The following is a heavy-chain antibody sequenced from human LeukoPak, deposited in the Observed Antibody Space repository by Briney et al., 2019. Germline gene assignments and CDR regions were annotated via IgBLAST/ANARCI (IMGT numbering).Heavy chain of an antibody. Sequence: EASVKVSCTASGYIFTIYGINWVRQAPGQGLEWMGWISADNGDTNYAQKFQGRVNMTTDTSTSTVYMELRSLRSDDTALYYCARGGTPTTTFGGYWGQGTMVTVSS. J-gene: IGHJ4*02. CDR3: ARGGTPTTTFGGY. V-gene: IGHV1-18*01. CDR2: ISADNGDT. CDR1: GYIFTIYG. D-gene: IGHD3-16*01.